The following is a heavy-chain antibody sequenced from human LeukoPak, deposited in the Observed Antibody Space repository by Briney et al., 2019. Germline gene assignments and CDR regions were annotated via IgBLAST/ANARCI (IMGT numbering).Heavy chain of an antibody. V-gene: IGHV4-59*01. Sequence: PSETLSLTCTVSGGSISSYYWSSIRQPPGKGLEWIGYIYYSGSTNYNPSLKGRVTISVDTSKNQFSLKLSSVTAADTAVYYCARSGLWFGELMGYWGQGTLVTVSS. CDR1: GGSISSYY. J-gene: IGHJ4*02. CDR3: ARSGLWFGELMGY. D-gene: IGHD3-10*01. CDR2: IYYSGST.